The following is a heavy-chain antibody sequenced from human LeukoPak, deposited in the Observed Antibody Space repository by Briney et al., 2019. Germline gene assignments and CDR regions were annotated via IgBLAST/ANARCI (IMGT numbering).Heavy chain of an antibody. CDR1: GGTFSSYA. D-gene: IGHD3-3*01. CDR3: ARPSALAYYDFWSGYYQTPPFDY. J-gene: IGHJ4*02. CDR2: IIPIFGTA. Sequence: SVKVSCKASGGTFSSYAISWVRQAPGQGLEWMGGIIPIFGTANYAQKFQGRVTITADESTSTAYMELSSLRSEDTAVYYCARPSALAYYDFWSGYYQTPPFDYWGQGTLVTVSS. V-gene: IGHV1-69*13.